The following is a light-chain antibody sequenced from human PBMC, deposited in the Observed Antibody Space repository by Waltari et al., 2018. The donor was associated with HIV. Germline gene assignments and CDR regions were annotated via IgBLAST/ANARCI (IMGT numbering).Light chain of an antibody. CDR1: QSVSSY. J-gene: IGKJ4*01. V-gene: IGKV3-11*01. CDR2: DAS. Sequence: EIVLTQSPATLSLSPGERATLSCRASQSVSSYLAWSQQKPGQAPRLLIYDASNRATGIPARFSGSGSGTDFTLTISSLEPEDFAVYYCQQRSNWFTFGGGTKVEIK. CDR3: QQRSNWFT.